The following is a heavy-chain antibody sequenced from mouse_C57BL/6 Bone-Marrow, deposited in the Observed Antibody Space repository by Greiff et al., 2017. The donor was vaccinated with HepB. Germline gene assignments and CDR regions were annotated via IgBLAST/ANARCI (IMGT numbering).Heavy chain of an antibody. CDR3: VRRTTVVPYFDY. V-gene: IGHV1-69*01. CDR1: GYTFTSYW. D-gene: IGHD1-1*01. CDR2: IDPSDSYT. Sequence: QVQLQQPGAELVMPGASVKLSCKASGYTFTSYWMHWVKQRPGQGLEWIGEIDPSDSYTNYNQKFKGKSTLTVDKSSSTAYMQLSSLTSEDSAVYYCVRRTTVVPYFDYWGQGTTLTVSS. J-gene: IGHJ2*01.